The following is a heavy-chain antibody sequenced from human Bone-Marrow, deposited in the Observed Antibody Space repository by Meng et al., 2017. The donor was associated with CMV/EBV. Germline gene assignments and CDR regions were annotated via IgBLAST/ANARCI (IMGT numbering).Heavy chain of an antibody. D-gene: IGHD3-3*01. V-gene: IGHV3-30*03. J-gene: IGHJ4*02. CDR2: ISSDGSNK. CDR3: ARPYNPYDFWNGYSYYFDY. Sequence: GGSLRLSCAASGFTLSGYWMSWVRQAPGKGLEWVAVISSDGSNKNYADSVKGRSTISRDNSRNTLYLRINSLRPEDTGVYYCARPYNPYDFWNGYSYYFDYWGQGALVTVSS. CDR1: GFTLSGYW.